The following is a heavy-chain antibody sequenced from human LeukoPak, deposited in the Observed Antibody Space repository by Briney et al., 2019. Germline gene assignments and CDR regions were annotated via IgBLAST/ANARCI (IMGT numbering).Heavy chain of an antibody. CDR1: GYTFASHG. Sequence: ASVKVSCKASGYTFASHGISWVRQAPGQGLEWMGWISSYNGNTNYAQKLQGRVTMTTDTSTSTVYMELRSLRSDDTAVYYCAREGVTSDIDYWGQGTLVTVSS. V-gene: IGHV1-18*01. D-gene: IGHD4-23*01. CDR2: ISSYNGNT. CDR3: AREGVTSDIDY. J-gene: IGHJ4*02.